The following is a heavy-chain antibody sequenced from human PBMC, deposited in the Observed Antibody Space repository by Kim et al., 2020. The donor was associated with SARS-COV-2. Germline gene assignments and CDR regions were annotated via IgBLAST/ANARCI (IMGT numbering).Heavy chain of an antibody. CDR2: IKSKTDGGTT. CDR1: GFTFSNAW. V-gene: IGHV3-15*01. CDR3: TTSEYDYGDNGSLYYFVY. Sequence: GGSLRLSCAASGFTFSNAWMSWVRQAPGKGLEWVGRIKSKTDGGTTDYAAPVKGRFTISRDDSKNTLYLQMNSLKTEDTAVYYCTTSEYDYGDNGSLYYFVYWDQGTLVTVSS. D-gene: IGHD4-17*01. J-gene: IGHJ4*02.